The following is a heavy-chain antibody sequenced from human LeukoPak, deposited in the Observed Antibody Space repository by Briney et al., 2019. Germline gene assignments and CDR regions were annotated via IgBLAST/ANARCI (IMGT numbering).Heavy chain of an antibody. CDR1: GFTFSSYW. CDR3: ARRGQRHYYDSSGYYSLDY. Sequence: PGGSLRLSCAASGFTFSSYWMTRVRQAPGKGLEWVANINQDGSEKYYVDSVKGRFTISRDNPKNSLYLQMSGLRAEDTAVYYCARRGQRHYYDSSGYYSLDYWGQGTLVTVSS. V-gene: IGHV3-7*01. D-gene: IGHD3-22*01. CDR2: INQDGSEK. J-gene: IGHJ4*02.